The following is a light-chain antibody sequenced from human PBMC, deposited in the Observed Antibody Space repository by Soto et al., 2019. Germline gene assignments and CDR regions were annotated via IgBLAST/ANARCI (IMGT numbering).Light chain of an antibody. Sequence: DIQMTQSPSTLSASVGDRVTISCRASQSINNRLGWYQQKLGKAPKLLIYQTSSSESGVPSRFSGSGSGTEFILTISSLQPDDFATYYCQQYLTLGWTFGQGTKVEIK. J-gene: IGKJ1*01. V-gene: IGKV1-5*03. CDR2: QTS. CDR3: QQYLTLGWT. CDR1: QSINNR.